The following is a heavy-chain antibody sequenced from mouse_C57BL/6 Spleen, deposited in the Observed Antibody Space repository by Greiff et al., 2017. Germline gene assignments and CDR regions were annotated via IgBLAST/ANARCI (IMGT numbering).Heavy chain of an antibody. CDR2: IWCDGST. CDR3: ARGVGLYFDY. D-gene: IGHD3-3*01. CDR1: GFSLTSYG. J-gene: IGHJ2*01. V-gene: IGHV2-6*03. Sequence: VQLVESGPGLVAPSQSLSITCTVSGFSLTSYGVHWVRQPPGQGLEWLVVIWCDGSTTYNSALKSRMSISKDNSKRQVFLKMNSLQTDDTAMYYCARGVGLYFDYWGQGTTLTVSS.